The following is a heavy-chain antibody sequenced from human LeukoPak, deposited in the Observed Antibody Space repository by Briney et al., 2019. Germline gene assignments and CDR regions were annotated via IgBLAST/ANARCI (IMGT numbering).Heavy chain of an antibody. CDR1: GGSISSSSYY. V-gene: IGHV4-39*07. J-gene: IGHJ6*02. CDR2: IYHSGST. Sequence: SETLSLTCTVSGGSISSSSYYWGWIRQPPGKGLEWIGSIYHSGSTYYNPSLKSRVTISVDTSKNQFSLKLSSVTAADTAVYYCARESTMVRGVSDYYGMDVWGQGTTVTVSS. CDR3: ARESTMVRGVSDYYGMDV. D-gene: IGHD3-10*01.